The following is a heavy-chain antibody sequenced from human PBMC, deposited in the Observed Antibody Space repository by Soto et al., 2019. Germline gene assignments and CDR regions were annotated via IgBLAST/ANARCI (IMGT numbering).Heavy chain of an antibody. CDR3: VREFAPGSPNYDS. CDR2: LTRSGTT. Sequence: GGSLRLSCAASGFSFSNYAVSWVRQAPEKGLEWVSTLTRSGTTPYADSVRGRFTISRDNSKNTLYLQMDSLRAEDTAVNYCVREFAPGSPNYDSWGLGTLVTVSS. V-gene: IGHV3-23*01. D-gene: IGHD3-10*01. CDR1: GFSFSNYA. J-gene: IGHJ4*02.